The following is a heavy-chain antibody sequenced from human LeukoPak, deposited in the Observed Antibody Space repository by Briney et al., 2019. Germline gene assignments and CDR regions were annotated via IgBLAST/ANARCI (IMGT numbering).Heavy chain of an antibody. CDR2: INGDGTST. CDR3: ARTGSGGDLDI. CDR1: GFTFSNHW. Sequence: GGSLRLSCAASGFTFSNHWLHWVRQAPGKGLVWVSRINGDGTSTIYADSVKGRFTISRDNAKSTVYLQMNSLRAEDTAVYYCARTGSGGDLDIWGQGTMVTVSP. V-gene: IGHV3-74*01. J-gene: IGHJ3*02. D-gene: IGHD2-15*01.